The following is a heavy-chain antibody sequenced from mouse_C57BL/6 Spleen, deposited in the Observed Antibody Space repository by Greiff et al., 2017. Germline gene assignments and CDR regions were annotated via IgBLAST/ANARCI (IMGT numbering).Heavy chain of an antibody. CDR3: ARSYYYGNFDY. Sequence: VQLQQPGAELVMPGASVKLSCKASGYTFTSYWMHWVKQRPGQGLEWIGEIDPSDSYTNYNQKFKGKSTLTVDKSSSTAYMQLSSLTSEDSAVYYCARSYYYGNFDYWGQGTTLTVSS. J-gene: IGHJ2*01. D-gene: IGHD1-1*01. CDR1: GYTFTSYW. CDR2: IDPSDSYT. V-gene: IGHV1-69*01.